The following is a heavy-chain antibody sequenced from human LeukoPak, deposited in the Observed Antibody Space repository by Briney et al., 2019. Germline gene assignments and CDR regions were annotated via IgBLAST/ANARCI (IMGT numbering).Heavy chain of an antibody. V-gene: IGHV1-2*02. J-gene: IGHJ4*01. Sequence: ASVNVSCKASGYTLTDYYLHWVRQAPGQGLKWMGWINPNSGATHYAQSFQARVTMTRDTSIASSYMELTGLESDDTAVYYCARSRRILGGPENAGDFFDFWGQGSLVTVSS. CDR2: INPNSGAT. CDR3: ARSRRILGGPENAGDFFDF. D-gene: IGHD3-16*01. CDR1: GYTLTDYY.